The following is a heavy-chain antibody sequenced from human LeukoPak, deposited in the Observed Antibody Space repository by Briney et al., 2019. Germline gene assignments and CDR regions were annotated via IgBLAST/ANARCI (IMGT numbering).Heavy chain of an antibody. CDR2: LYSCGTT. CDR1: GFTVSSNY. J-gene: IGHJ5*02. CDR3: VFVKRNTNWFDP. V-gene: IGHV3-53*01. D-gene: IGHD1/OR15-1a*01. Sequence: PGGPVRLSCAACGFTVSSNYMSCLRRAPGKAVECVSILYSCGTTYYADSVKGRFNISRDNSKNTLSLQMNNVRDEDTAVYYCVFVKRNTNWFDPWGQGTLVTVSS.